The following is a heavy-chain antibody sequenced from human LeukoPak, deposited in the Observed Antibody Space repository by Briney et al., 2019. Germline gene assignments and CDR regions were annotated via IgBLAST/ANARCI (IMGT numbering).Heavy chain of an antibody. V-gene: IGHV3-23*01. CDR2: ISGSGGST. CDR1: GFTFSSYA. CDR3: ATSGRCGDYVFDY. Sequence: GGSLRLSCAASGFTFSSYAMSWVRQAPGKGLEWVSAISGSGGSTYYADSVKGRFTISRDNSKNTLYLQMNSLRAEDTAVYYCATSGRCGDYVFDYWGQGTLVTVSS. J-gene: IGHJ4*02. D-gene: IGHD4-17*01.